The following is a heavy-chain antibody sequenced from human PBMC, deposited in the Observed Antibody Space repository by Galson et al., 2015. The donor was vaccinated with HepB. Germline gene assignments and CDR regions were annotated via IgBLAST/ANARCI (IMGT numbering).Heavy chain of an antibody. Sequence: SLRLSCAASGFTFSSYWMSWVRQAPGKGLEWVANIKQDGSEKYYVDSVKGRFTISRDNAKNSLYLQMNSLRAEDTAVYYCAREVPRIAVAGKDSQLGGGMDVWGQGTTVTVSS. J-gene: IGHJ6*02. CDR1: GFTFSSYW. D-gene: IGHD6-19*01. CDR2: IKQDGSEK. CDR3: AREVPRIAVAGKDSQLGGGMDV. V-gene: IGHV3-7*03.